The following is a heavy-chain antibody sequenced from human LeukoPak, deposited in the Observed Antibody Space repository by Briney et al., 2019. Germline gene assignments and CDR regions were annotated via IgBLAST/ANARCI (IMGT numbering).Heavy chain of an antibody. Sequence: ASVKVSCKASGYTFTSYGISWVRQAPGQGLEWMGWISAYNGNTNYAQKLQGRVTMTTDTSTSTAYMELRSLRSDDTAVYCCARTGPYDSSGPYGYWGQGTLVTVSS. CDR1: GYTFTSYG. V-gene: IGHV1-18*01. CDR3: ARTGPYDSSGPYGY. CDR2: ISAYNGNT. D-gene: IGHD3-22*01. J-gene: IGHJ4*02.